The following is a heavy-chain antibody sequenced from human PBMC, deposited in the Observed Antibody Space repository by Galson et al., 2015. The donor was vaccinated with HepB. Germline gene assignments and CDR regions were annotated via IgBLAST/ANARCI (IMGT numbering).Heavy chain of an antibody. CDR1: GFTFSDYY. V-gene: IGHV3-11*05. CDR2: ISSSSSYT. CDR3: AREIRVDSCYDCWYFDL. D-gene: IGHD2-15*01. J-gene: IGHJ2*01. Sequence: SLRLSCAASGFTFSDYYMSWVRQAPGKGLEWVSYISSSSSYTNYADSVKGRFTISRDNAKNTLYLQMNSLRAEDTAVYYCAREIRVDSCYDCWYFDLWGRGTLVTVSS.